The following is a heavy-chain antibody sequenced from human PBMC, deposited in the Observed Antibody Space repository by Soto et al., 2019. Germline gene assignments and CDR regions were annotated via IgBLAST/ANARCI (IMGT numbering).Heavy chain of an antibody. CDR3: AKAGRPFYDLWSENRFDP. Sequence: GGALRLSGTASGFTFSTYAMTWVRQAPGKGLEWVSSISGSGGATYYADSVKGRFTISRDDSKNTLFLQMDSLRAEDTALYYCAKAGRPFYDLWSENRFDPWGQGTLVTVSS. V-gene: IGHV3-23*01. CDR1: GFTFSTYA. CDR2: ISGSGGAT. D-gene: IGHD3-3*01. J-gene: IGHJ5*02.